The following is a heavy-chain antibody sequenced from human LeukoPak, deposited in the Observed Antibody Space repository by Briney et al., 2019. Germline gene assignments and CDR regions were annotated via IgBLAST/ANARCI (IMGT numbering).Heavy chain of an antibody. Sequence: SETLSLTCTVSSGSISTSNYYWGWVRQPPGKALEWIGNILYSGSTYYSPSLKSRVTISLDTSKNQFSLKLSSVTAADTAVYYCARDHPDSSGYYYVFYYFDYWGQGTLVTVSS. CDR3: ARDHPDSSGYYYVFYYFDY. V-gene: IGHV4-39*07. D-gene: IGHD3-22*01. J-gene: IGHJ4*02. CDR1: SGSISTSNYY. CDR2: ILYSGST.